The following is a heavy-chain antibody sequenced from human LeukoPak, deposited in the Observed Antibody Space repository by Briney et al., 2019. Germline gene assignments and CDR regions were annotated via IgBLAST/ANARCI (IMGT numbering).Heavy chain of an antibody. Sequence: GGSLRLSCEASEFTLSTYTMNWVRQAPGKGLEWISYISSSSSDIYYADSVKGRFTTSRDNGKNSLYLQMNSLRAEDTAVYYCARDPTGYGPHYFDYWGQGTLVTVSS. J-gene: IGHJ4*02. CDR1: EFTLSTYT. D-gene: IGHD5-12*01. CDR3: ARDPTGYGPHYFDY. CDR2: ISSSSSDI. V-gene: IGHV3-48*01.